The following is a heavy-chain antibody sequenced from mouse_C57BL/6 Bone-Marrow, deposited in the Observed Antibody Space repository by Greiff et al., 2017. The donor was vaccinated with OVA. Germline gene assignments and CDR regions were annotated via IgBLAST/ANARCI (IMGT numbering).Heavy chain of an antibody. CDR1: GYTFTSYW. V-gene: IGHV1-64*01. CDR3: ARFANYFLYAMDY. CDR2: IHPNSGST. Sequence: VQLQQPGAELVKPGASVKLSCKASGYTFTSYWMHWVKQRPGQGLEWIGMIHPNSGSTNYNEKFKSKATLTVDKSSSTAYMQLSSLTSVDSAVYFCARFANYFLYAMDYWGQGTSVTVSS. J-gene: IGHJ4*01. D-gene: IGHD1-1*01.